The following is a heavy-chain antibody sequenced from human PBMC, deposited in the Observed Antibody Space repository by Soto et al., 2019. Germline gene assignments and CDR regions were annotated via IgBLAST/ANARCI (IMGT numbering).Heavy chain of an antibody. D-gene: IGHD6-13*01. Sequence: SETLSLTCSVSGGSISSHYWNWIRQPPGKGLEWIGNIHYSGNINYNPSLKSRVTISVDTSKSQFSLKLSSVTAADTAVYYCALYSTSWCPSQDYWGQGTLVTVSS. J-gene: IGHJ4*02. V-gene: IGHV4-59*11. CDR3: ALYSTSWCPSQDY. CDR2: IHYSGNI. CDR1: GGSISSHY.